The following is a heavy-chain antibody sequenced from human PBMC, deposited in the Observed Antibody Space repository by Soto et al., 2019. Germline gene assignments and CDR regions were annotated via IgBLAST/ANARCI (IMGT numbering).Heavy chain of an antibody. CDR2: IYTSGST. CDR3: ARDYYDSSGYYYGMDV. CDR1: GGSISSYY. Sequence: SETLSLTCTVSGGSISSYYWSWIRQPAGKGLEWIGRIYTSGSTNYNPSLKSRVTMSVDTSKNQFSLKLSSVTTADTAVYYCARDYYDSSGYYYGMDVWGQGTTVTVSS. J-gene: IGHJ6*02. D-gene: IGHD3-22*01. V-gene: IGHV4-4*07.